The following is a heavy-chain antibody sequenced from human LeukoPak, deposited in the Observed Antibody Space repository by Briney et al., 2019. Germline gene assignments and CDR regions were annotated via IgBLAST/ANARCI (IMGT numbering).Heavy chain of an antibody. D-gene: IGHD2-15*01. J-gene: IGHJ4*02. V-gene: IGHV4-59*11. CDR3: ARGGSPGSRFDY. CDR1: GGSISSHY. CDR2: IYYSGST. Sequence: SETLSLTCTVSGGSISSHYWSWIRQPPGKGLEWIGYIYYSGSTNYNPSLKSRVTISVDTSKNQFSLKLSSVTAADTAVYYCARGGSPGSRFDYWGQGTLVTVSS.